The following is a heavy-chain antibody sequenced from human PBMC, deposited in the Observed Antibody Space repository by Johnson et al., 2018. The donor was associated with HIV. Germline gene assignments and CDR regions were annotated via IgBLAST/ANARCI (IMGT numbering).Heavy chain of an antibody. CDR2: ISGSGGTI. Sequence: QVQLVESGGDLVKAGGSLRLSCAASGSTFSDYYMSWIRQAPGKGLEWVSYISGSGGTIYYADSVKGRFTISRDNSKNTLYLQMNSLRAEDTAVYYCARYGISFVGATTVKWAFDIWGQGTMVTVSS. D-gene: IGHD1-26*01. CDR1: GSTFSDYY. V-gene: IGHV3-11*04. CDR3: ARYGISFVGATTVKWAFDI. J-gene: IGHJ3*02.